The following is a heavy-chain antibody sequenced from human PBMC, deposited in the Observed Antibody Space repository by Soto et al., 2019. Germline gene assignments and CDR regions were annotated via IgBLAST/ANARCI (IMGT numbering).Heavy chain of an antibody. CDR3: ARGYCSGGSCPEFDY. V-gene: IGHV3-48*02. D-gene: IGHD2-15*01. CDR1: GFTFSSYS. J-gene: IGHJ4*02. CDR2: ISSSSYTI. Sequence: EVQLVESGGGLVQPGGSLRLSCAASGFTFSSYSMHWVRQAPGKGLEWVSYISSSSYTIYYADSVKGRCTISRDNAKNSLYLQMNSLRDEDTDVYYCARGYCSGGSCPEFDYWGQGTLVTVSS.